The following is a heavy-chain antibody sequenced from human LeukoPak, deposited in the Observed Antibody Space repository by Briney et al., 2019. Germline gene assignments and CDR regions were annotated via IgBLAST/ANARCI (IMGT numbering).Heavy chain of an antibody. CDR3: ARHSYSSGWLDAFDI. D-gene: IGHD6-19*01. CDR1: GGSISSSSYY. V-gene: IGHV4-39*01. Sequence: SETLSLTCPVSGGSISSSSYYWGWIRQPPGKGLEWTGSIYYSGSTYYNPSLKSRVTISVDTSKNQFSLKLSSVTAADTAVYYCARHSYSSGWLDAFDIWGQGTMVTVSS. CDR2: IYYSGST. J-gene: IGHJ3*02.